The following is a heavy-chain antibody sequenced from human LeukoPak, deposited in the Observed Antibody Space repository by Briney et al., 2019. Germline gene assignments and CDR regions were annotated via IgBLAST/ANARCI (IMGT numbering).Heavy chain of an antibody. Sequence: GGSLRLSCTASGFTFGDYAMSWVRQAPGKGLEWVGFIRSKAYGGTTEYAASVKGRFTISRDDSKSIAYLQMNSLKTEDTAVYYCTSSDIVVVPAAIADYYYYMDVWGKGTTVTISS. CDR3: TSSDIVVVPAAIADYYYYMDV. V-gene: IGHV3-49*04. CDR1: GFTFGDYA. CDR2: IRSKAYGGTT. J-gene: IGHJ6*03. D-gene: IGHD2-2*01.